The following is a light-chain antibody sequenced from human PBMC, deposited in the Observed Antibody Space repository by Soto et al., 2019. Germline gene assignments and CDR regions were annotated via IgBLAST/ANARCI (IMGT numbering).Light chain of an antibody. J-gene: IGLJ2*01. Sequence: QSVLTQPPSVSGAPGQRVTLSCTGNTSNLGAGYDVHWYQQLPGAAPKLVIFGNRNRPSGVPERFSGSKSGTSATLDITGLQTGDEADYYCGTWDNSLSTGWVFGGGTKLTVL. CDR1: TSNLGAGYD. CDR3: GTWDNSLSTGWV. CDR2: GNR. V-gene: IGLV1-40*01.